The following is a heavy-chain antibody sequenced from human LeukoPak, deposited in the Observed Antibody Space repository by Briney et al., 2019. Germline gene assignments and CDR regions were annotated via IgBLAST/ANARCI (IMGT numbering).Heavy chain of an antibody. CDR3: ARGPYYDLWSGYDAWYFDY. D-gene: IGHD3-3*01. J-gene: IGHJ4*02. Sequence: GGSLRLSCAASGFTFSSYSMNWVRQAPGKGLEWVSSISSSSSYIYYADSVKGRFTISRDNAKNSLYLQMNSLRAEDTAVYYCARGPYYDLWSGYDAWYFDYWGQGTLVTVSS. CDR1: GFTFSSYS. CDR2: ISSSSSYI. V-gene: IGHV3-21*01.